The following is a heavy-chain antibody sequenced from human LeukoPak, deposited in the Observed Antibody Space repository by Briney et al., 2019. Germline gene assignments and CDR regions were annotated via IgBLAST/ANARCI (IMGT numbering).Heavy chain of an antibody. D-gene: IGHD3-22*01. CDR3: ARSGRGYYYDSSGYGIDY. CDR1: GGSISSYY. Sequence: PSETLSLTCTVSGGSISSYYWSWIRQPAGKGLEWLGRIYTSGSTNYNPSLKSRVTMSVDTSKNQFSLKLSSVTAADTAVYYCARSGRGYYYDSSGYGIDYWGQGTLVTVSS. CDR2: IYTSGST. V-gene: IGHV4-4*07. J-gene: IGHJ4*02.